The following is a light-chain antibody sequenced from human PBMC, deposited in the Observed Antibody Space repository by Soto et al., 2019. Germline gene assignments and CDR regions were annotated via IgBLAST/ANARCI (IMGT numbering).Light chain of an antibody. CDR1: SSNIGSNT. Sequence: QSVLTQPPSASGTPGQRVTISCSGSSSNIGSNTVNWYQQLPGTAPTLLIYGDNNRPSGVPDRFSGSKSGTSASLAITRLQAEDEADYYCQSYDISLHNYVFGTGTK. CDR2: GDN. CDR3: QSYDISLHNYV. J-gene: IGLJ1*01. V-gene: IGLV1-44*01.